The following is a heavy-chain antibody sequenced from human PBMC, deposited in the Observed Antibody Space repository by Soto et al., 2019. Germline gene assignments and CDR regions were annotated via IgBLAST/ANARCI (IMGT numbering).Heavy chain of an antibody. J-gene: IGHJ6*02. CDR3: ARAQRGLRFLEWLPLYGMDV. V-gene: IGHV4-31*03. CDR2: IYYGGNT. Sequence: PSETLSLTCKVSGSSISSGAYYWSWIRQHPGKGLEWIGFIYYGGNTYYNPSLESRVNISVDTSRNQFSLKLSSVTAADTAVYYCARAQRGLRFLEWLPLYGMDVWGQGTTVTVSS. D-gene: IGHD3-3*01. CDR1: GSSISSGAYY.